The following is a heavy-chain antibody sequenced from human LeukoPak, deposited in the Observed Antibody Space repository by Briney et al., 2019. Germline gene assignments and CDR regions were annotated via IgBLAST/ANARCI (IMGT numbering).Heavy chain of an antibody. Sequence: PGGALRLSCAASGFTFSSCAMSWVRQAPGKGLEWVSAISGSGGSTYYADSVKGRFTISRDNAENSLYLQMNGLRADDTAIYYCARDAYDDASESWGQGTLVTVSS. CDR1: GFTFSSCA. D-gene: IGHD3-3*01. J-gene: IGHJ5*02. V-gene: IGHV3-23*01. CDR3: ARDAYDDASES. CDR2: ISGSGGST.